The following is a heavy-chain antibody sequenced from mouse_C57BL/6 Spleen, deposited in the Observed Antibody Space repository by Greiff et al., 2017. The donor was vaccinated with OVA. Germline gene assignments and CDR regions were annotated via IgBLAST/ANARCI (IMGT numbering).Heavy chain of an antibody. J-gene: IGHJ4*01. CDR1: GYTFTSYW. D-gene: IGHD3-2*02. CDR3: ARSEGSSGYYAMDY. V-gene: IGHV1-64*01. Sequence: QVQLQQPGAELVKPGASVKLSCKASGYTFTSYWMHWVKQRPGQGLEWIGMIHPNSGSTNYNEKFKSKATLTVDKSSSTAYMQLSSLTSEDSAVYYCARSEGSSGYYAMDYWSQGTSVTVSS. CDR2: IHPNSGST.